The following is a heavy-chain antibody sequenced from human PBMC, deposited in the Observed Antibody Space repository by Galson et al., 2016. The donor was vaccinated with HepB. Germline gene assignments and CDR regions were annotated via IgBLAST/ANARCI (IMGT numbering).Heavy chain of an antibody. CDR3: AKIAPSHRSGYTYGRSDASDI. Sequence: SLRLSCAASGFTFNNYAMNWVRQAPGKGLEWVSGISGSGGTTYYADSVRGRFTISRDNSKNTLYLQMNSLRAEDTAVYYCAKIAPSHRSGYTYGRSDASDIWGQGTVVTVSS. D-gene: IGHD5-18*01. CDR2: ISGSGGTT. J-gene: IGHJ3*02. CDR1: GFTFNNYA. V-gene: IGHV3-23*01.